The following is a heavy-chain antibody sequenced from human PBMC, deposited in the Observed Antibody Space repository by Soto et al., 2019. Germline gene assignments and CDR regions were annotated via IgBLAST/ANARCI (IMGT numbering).Heavy chain of an antibody. V-gene: IGHV3-23*01. CDR1: GFTFSSYA. D-gene: IGHD6-13*01. Sequence: VGSLRVSCAASGFTFSSYAMSWVRQAPGKGLEWVSAISGSGGSTYYADSVKGRFTISRDNSKNTLYLQMNSLRAEDTAVYYCAKGEQQLAYYYYGMDVWGQGTTVTVSS. CDR2: ISGSGGST. J-gene: IGHJ6*02. CDR3: AKGEQQLAYYYYGMDV.